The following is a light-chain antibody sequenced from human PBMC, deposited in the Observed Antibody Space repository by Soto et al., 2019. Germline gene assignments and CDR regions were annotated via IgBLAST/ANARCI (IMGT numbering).Light chain of an antibody. J-gene: IGKJ4*01. CDR1: QSVRSNY. CDR3: QQYGSSPRT. Sequence: EIVLTQSPDTLSLSPGERATLSCRASQSVRSNYLAWYQQKPGQAPSFLIYDASSRATGIPDRFSGSGSGTDFTLTISRLESEEFAVYYCQQYGSSPRTCGGGTKVEIK. V-gene: IGKV3-20*01. CDR2: DAS.